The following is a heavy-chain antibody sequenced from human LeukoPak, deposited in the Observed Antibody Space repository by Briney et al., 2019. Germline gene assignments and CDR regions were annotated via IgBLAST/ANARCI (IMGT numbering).Heavy chain of an antibody. J-gene: IGHJ4*02. CDR2: ISSSSSYI. CDR1: GFTFSSYS. D-gene: IGHD6-19*01. Sequence: GGSLRLSCAASGFTFSSYSMNWGRQAPGKGLEWVSSISSSSSYIYYADSVKGRFTISRDNAKNSLYLQMNSLRAEDTAVYYCARVNSSGWYEGFDYWGQGTLVTVSS. CDR3: ARVNSSGWYEGFDY. V-gene: IGHV3-21*01.